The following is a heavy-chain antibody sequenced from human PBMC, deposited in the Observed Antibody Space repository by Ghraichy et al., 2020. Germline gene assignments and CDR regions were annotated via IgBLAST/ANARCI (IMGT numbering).Heavy chain of an antibody. D-gene: IGHD5-18*01. CDR1: GFSFSDYY. CDR3: ARVARGYSYGYFDY. CDR2: IRSSGTYT. Sequence: GGSLRLSCAASGFSFSDYYMTWIRQAPGKGREWVSYIRSSGTYTNYADSVRGRLTISRDNTQNSLYLQMNSLRAEDTAVYYCARVARGYSYGYFDYWGLGTLVTVSS. V-gene: IGHV3-11*05. J-gene: IGHJ4*02.